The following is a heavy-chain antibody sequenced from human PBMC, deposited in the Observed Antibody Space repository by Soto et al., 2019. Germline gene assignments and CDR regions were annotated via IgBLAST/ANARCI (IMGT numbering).Heavy chain of an antibody. Sequence: QVQVVETGGGVVQPGRSLRLSCAASGFTSSNYAMHWVRQAPGKGLEWVAVISYDGANEYYAESVRGRFTISRDNSKNTLHLQMSILRTEDTAIYYCARDRVYYGAGKACWFDPWGQGPLVNVSA. CDR2: ISYDGANE. D-gene: IGHD3-10*01. V-gene: IGHV3-30*03. CDR3: ARDRVYYGAGKACWFDP. CDR1: GFTSSNYA. J-gene: IGHJ5*02.